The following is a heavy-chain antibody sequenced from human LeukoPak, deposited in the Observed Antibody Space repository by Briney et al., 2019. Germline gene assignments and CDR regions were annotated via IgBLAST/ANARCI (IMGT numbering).Heavy chain of an antibody. Sequence: GESLKISCKGSGYSFTNYWIGWVRQMPGKGLEWMGIMYPGDSDTTYSPSFQGQVTISADKSISTAYLQWSSLKASDTGIYYCARLKIDYGHYYYMDVWGKGTTVTVSS. J-gene: IGHJ6*03. CDR3: ARLKIDYGHYYYMDV. D-gene: IGHD4-17*01. CDR1: GYSFTNYW. V-gene: IGHV5-51*01. CDR2: MYPGDSDT.